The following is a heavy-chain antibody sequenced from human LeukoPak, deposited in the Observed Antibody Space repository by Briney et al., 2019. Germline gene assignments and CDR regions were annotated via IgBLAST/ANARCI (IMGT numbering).Heavy chain of an antibody. CDR2: MHPSGST. CDR3: ARGYCSGGSCYVPIDY. CDR1: GGSINNYY. J-gene: IGHJ4*02. D-gene: IGHD2-15*01. V-gene: IGHV4-4*07. Sequence: SETLSLTCTVSGGSINNYYWSWIRQPAEKGLEWIGRMHPSGSTNYSPSLKSRVTMSVDTSKNQFSLKLSSVTAADTAVYYCARGYCSGGSCYVPIDYWGQGALVTVSS.